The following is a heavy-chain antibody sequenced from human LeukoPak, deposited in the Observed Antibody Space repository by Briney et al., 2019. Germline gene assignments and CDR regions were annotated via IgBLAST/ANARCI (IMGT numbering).Heavy chain of an antibody. J-gene: IGHJ4*02. D-gene: IGHD6-13*01. CDR2: ITDGERT. V-gene: IGHV4-34*01. CDR1: GDSFSGHY. CDR3: VRRSRVAMPNALDLISDF. Sequence: SETLSLTCAVYGDSFSGHYWSWIRQPPGKGLEWIREITDGERTSYSPSLKSRATISVVPSQRQFSLELDSVTAADTAIYYCVRRSRVAMPNALDLISDFWGQGTLVTVSS.